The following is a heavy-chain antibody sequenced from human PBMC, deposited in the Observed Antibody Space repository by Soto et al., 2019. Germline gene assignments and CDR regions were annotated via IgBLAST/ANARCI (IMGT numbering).Heavy chain of an antibody. D-gene: IGHD4-17*01. CDR2: IYYSGST. CDR1: GGSINSYY. Sequence: QVQLQESGPGLVKPSETLSLTCTVSGGSINSYYWSWIRQPPGKGLEWIGYIYYSGSTNYNPSLKSRVTISVDTSNNQFSLSLSSVTTADTAVYYCARGTTVTAPHYYYYGMDVWGQGTTVTVS. CDR3: ARGTTVTAPHYYYYGMDV. V-gene: IGHV4-59*01. J-gene: IGHJ6*02.